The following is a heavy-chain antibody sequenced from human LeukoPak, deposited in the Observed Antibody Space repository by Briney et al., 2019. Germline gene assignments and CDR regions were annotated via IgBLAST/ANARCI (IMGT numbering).Heavy chain of an antibody. CDR2: ISGSGGST. J-gene: IGHJ6*02. D-gene: IGHD6-13*01. CDR1: GFTFSSYA. Sequence: GGSLRLSCAASGFTFSSYAMSWVRQAPGKGLEWVSAISGSGGSTYYADSVKGRFTISRDNSKNTLYLQMNSLRAEDTAVYYCARLCSSSWYSLYYYYGMDVWGQGTTVTVSS. V-gene: IGHV3-23*01. CDR3: ARLCSSSWYSLYYYYGMDV.